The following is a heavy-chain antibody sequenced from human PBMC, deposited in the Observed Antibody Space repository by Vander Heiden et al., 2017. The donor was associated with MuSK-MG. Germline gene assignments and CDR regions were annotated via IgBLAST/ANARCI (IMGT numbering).Heavy chain of an antibody. J-gene: IGHJ4*02. D-gene: IGHD3-10*01. CDR2: ISWNSNSI. V-gene: IGHV3-9*01. Sequence: EVQLVESGGGVVQPGWSLRLSCATSGFTFDDSAMHWVRQAPGKGLEWVSSISWNSNSIGYAASVKGRFTISRDNARNSLFLQMNSLRAEDTAVYYCARARIFRDDWRSGRGYYFDYWGQGALVTVSS. CDR1: GFTFDDSA. CDR3: ARARIFRDDWRSGRGYYFDY.